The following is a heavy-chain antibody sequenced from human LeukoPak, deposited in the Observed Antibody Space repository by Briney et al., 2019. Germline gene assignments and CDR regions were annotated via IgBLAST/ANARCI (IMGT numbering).Heavy chain of an antibody. CDR1: GGLISRIEYY. CDR3: ASVSVWELATHPGGSFDY. J-gene: IGHJ4*02. Sequence: TLSLTCTVSGGLISRIEYYWSWIRQSPVKGLEWLGHIYHTGTTLYSPHLNNRLTVSVDSSRNQFSLTLNSVTAADTAVYYCASVSVWELATHPGGSFDYWGRGILVTVSS. V-gene: IGHV4-30-4*01. CDR2: IYHTGTT. D-gene: IGHD1-26*01.